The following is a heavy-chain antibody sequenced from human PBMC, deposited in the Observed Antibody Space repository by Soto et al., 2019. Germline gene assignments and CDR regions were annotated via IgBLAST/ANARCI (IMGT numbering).Heavy chain of an antibody. V-gene: IGHV1-3*01. J-gene: IGHJ3*02. CDR2: INAGNGNT. D-gene: IGHD4-17*01. CDR3: ASNRATTDVPGCDAFDI. Sequence: QVQLVQSGAEVKKPGASVKVSCKASGYTFTSYAMHWVRQAPGQRLEWMGWINAGNGNTKYSQKFQGRVTITRDTSASTAYMELSSLRSEDTAVYYCASNRATTDVPGCDAFDIWGQGTMVTVSS. CDR1: GYTFTSYA.